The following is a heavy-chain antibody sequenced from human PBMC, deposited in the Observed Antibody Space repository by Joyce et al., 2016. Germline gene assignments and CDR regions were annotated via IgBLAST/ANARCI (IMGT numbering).Heavy chain of an antibody. CDR1: GFTFSRHW. J-gene: IGHJ4*02. Sequence: EVQLVESGGGLVQPGGSMRLSCAASGFTFSRHWMHWVRQAPGKGLVWVSHINSDGTMITYAGSVKGRFTISRDNAKNTLYLQMSGLRPEDTAMYYCARSTEVWGQGTLVTVSS. V-gene: IGHV3-74*01. CDR3: ARSTEV. CDR2: INSDGTMI.